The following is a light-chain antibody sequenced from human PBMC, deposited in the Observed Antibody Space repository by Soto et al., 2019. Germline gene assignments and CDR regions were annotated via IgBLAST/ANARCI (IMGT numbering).Light chain of an antibody. CDR2: DAS. CDR3: QQRSNWPSLT. Sequence: EIVLIQSPATLSLSPGERATLSCMASQSVGSYLAWYQHKPGQAPRLLISDASNRATGIPARFSGSGSETDFTLTISSLEPEDSAVYYCQQRSNWPSLTFGGGTKVDNK. CDR1: QSVGSY. V-gene: IGKV3-11*01. J-gene: IGKJ4*01.